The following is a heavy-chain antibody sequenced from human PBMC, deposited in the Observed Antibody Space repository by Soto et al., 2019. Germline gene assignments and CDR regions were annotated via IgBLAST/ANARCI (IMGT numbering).Heavy chain of an antibody. J-gene: IGHJ4*02. Sequence: SETVSRTCSISGCSVSSGSYYWSWLRQAPGKGVEWIANLCYTGSTHYSPSLKSRVTISIDTSKNQVSLKLGSVTAADTAVYYWATRATTSGWSFDYWGQGTPVTVSS. V-gene: IGHV4-39*01. CDR2: LCYTGST. CDR3: ATRATTSGWSFDY. D-gene: IGHD6-19*01. CDR1: GCSVSSGSYY.